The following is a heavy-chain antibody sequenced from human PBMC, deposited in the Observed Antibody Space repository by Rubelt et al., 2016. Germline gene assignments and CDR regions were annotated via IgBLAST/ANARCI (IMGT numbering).Heavy chain of an antibody. V-gene: IGHV3-48*04. Sequence: EVQLLESGGGLVQPGGSLRLSCAASGFTFSSYAMSWIRQAPGKGLEWVSYISSSSSHTNYADSVRGRFTISRDNPKNSLYLQMNSLRAEDTAVYYCARVASGAYDRYYFDHWGQGALVTVSS. CDR3: ARVASGAYDRYYFDH. CDR2: ISSSSSHT. J-gene: IGHJ4*02. D-gene: IGHD5-12*01. CDR1: GFTFSSYA.